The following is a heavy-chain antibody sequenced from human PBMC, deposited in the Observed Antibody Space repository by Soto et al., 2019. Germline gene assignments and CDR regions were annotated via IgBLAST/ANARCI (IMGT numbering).Heavy chain of an antibody. CDR2: ISYDGSNK. D-gene: IGHD3-10*01. J-gene: IGHJ3*02. V-gene: IGHV3-30*18. CDR3: ANGRPAVITMVRGDAFDI. CDR1: GFTFSSYG. Sequence: QVQLVESGGGVVQPGRSLRLSCAASGFTFSSYGMHWVRQAPGKGLEWVAVISYDGSNKYYADSVKGRFTISRDNSKNTLYLQMNSLRAEDTAVYYCANGRPAVITMVRGDAFDIWGQGTMVTVSS.